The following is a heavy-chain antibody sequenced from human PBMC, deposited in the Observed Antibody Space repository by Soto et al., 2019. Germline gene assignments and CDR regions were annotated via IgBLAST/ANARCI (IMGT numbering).Heavy chain of an antibody. V-gene: IGHV1-18*04. CDR3: ARDLFRGATTRPLWY. Sequence: ASVKVSCKASGYTFSTYGISWVRQAPGQGLEWMGWISAYNGNTNYAQKLQGRVTMTTDTSTSTAYMELRSLRSDDTAVYYCARDLFRGATTRPLWYWGQGTLVTVSS. J-gene: IGHJ4*02. D-gene: IGHD1-26*01. CDR1: GYTFSTYG. CDR2: ISAYNGNT.